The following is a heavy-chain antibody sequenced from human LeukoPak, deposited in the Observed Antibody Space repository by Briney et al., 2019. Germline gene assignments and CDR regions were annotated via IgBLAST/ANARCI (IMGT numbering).Heavy chain of an antibody. J-gene: IGHJ5*02. V-gene: IGHV1-2*02. D-gene: IGHD3-16*01. CDR3: ATNILVWDIINWFDP. CDR2: IKPNSGDT. CDR1: GYSFSDYY. Sequence: ASVKVSCKAAGYSFSDYYMHWVRQAPGQGLEWMGWIKPNSGDTRSAQKFQGRVIMTRDTSTGTAYMELSSLRYDDTAVYYCATNILVWDIINWFDPWGQGTLVTVSS.